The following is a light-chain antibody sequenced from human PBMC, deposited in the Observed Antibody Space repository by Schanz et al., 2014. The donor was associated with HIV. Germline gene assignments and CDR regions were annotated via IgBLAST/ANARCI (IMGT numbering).Light chain of an antibody. J-gene: IGKJ1*01. CDR1: QSISSY. V-gene: IGKV1-39*01. Sequence: DMQMTQSPSSLSASVGDRVTITCRASQSISSYLNWYQQKPGKAPNLLIYAASSLQGGVPSRFSGSGSGTDFTLTISSLQPEDFATYYCQQSYSTPRTFGQGTKVEIK. CDR3: QQSYSTPRT. CDR2: AAS.